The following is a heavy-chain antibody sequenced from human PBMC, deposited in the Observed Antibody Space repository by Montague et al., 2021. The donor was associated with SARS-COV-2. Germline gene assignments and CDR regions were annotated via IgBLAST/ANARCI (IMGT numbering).Heavy chain of an antibody. CDR1: GGSISSSSYY. D-gene: IGHD1-26*01. CDR2: IYYSGST. V-gene: IGHV4-39*01. J-gene: IGHJ4*02. Sequence: SETRSLTCTVSGGSISSSSYYWGWIRQPPGKGLEWIGGIYYSGSTYYNPSLKSRVTISVDTSKNQFSLKLSSVTAADTAVYYCVEIVGAADYWGQGTLVTVSS. CDR3: VEIVGAADY.